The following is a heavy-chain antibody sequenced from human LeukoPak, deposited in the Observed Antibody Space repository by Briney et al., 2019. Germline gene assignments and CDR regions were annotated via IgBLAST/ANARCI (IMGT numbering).Heavy chain of an antibody. Sequence: ASVKVSCKASGYTFTDYYMHWVRQAPGQGLEWMGWINPNSGGTNYAQKFQGRVTMTRDTSISTAYMELSRLRSDDTAVYYCARPPANWGSDYYFDYWGQGTLVTVSS. CDR2: INPNSGGT. CDR3: ARPPANWGSDYYFDY. J-gene: IGHJ4*02. V-gene: IGHV1-2*02. CDR1: GYTFTDYY. D-gene: IGHD7-27*01.